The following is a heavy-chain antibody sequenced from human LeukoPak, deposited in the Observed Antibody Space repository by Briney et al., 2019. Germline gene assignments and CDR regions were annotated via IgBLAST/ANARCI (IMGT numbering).Heavy chain of an antibody. CDR3: ARQDYYDSSGPPLDP. J-gene: IGHJ5*02. Sequence: GESLKISCKGSGYSFTSYWIGWVRQMPGKGLEWMGIIYPGDSDTRYSPSFQGQVTISADKSISTAYLQWSSLKASDTAMYYCARQDYYDSSGPPLDPWGQGTLVTVSS. D-gene: IGHD3-22*01. V-gene: IGHV5-51*01. CDR2: IYPGDSDT. CDR1: GYSFTSYW.